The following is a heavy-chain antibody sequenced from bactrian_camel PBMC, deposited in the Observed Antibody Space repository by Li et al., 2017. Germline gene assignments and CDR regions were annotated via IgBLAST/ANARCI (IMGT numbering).Heavy chain of an antibody. CDR2: IDSVSA. V-gene: IGHV3S40*01. CDR1: GFTCSTCY. Sequence: VQLVESGGGLGQPGGSLRLSCAASGFTCSTCYMSWVRQAPGKGLEWVSAIDSVSAYYADSVKGRFTTSRDNAQNTVYLQMNSLKSEDTAVYYCAHDHSGLSMPCWGQGTQVTVS. CDR3: AHDHSGLSMPC. J-gene: IGHJ4*01.